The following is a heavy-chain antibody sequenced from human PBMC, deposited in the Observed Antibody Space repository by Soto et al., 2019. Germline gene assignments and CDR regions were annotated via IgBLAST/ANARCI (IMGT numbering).Heavy chain of an antibody. CDR3: AREMGRPYIFAMDH. Sequence: GGSLRLSCAASGFTLSSYAMRWVRQAPGKGLEWVSTFSVTSGNTFYADSVKGRFTIFRDTSKNTLYLQMNSLRAEDTAMYYCAREMGRPYIFAMDHWGQGTLVTVSS. V-gene: IGHV3-23*01. CDR1: GFTLSSYA. CDR2: FSVTSGNT. J-gene: IGHJ4*02. D-gene: IGHD3-3*02.